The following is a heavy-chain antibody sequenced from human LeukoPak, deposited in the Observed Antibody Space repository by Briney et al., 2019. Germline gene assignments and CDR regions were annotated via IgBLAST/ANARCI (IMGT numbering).Heavy chain of an antibody. CDR3: ARVIYYGSGSFFDY. J-gene: IGHJ4*02. Sequence: ASVKVSCKASGYTFTSYDINWVRQATGQGLEWMGWMNPNSGNTGYAQKFQDRVTMTRNTSISTAYMELSSLRSEDTAVYYCARVIYYGSGSFFDYWGQGTLVTVSS. CDR2: MNPNSGNT. V-gene: IGHV1-8*01. CDR1: GYTFTSYD. D-gene: IGHD3-10*01.